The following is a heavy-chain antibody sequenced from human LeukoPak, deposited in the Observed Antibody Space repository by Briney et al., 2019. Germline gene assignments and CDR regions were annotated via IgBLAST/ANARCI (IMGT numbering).Heavy chain of an antibody. J-gene: IGHJ5*02. CDR1: GGTCSIYA. Sequence: GASVKLSCKGSGGTCSIYAISWVRQARGQGLEWMGGIIPIFGTANYAQKFQGRVTITADKSTSTAYMELSSLRSEDTAVYYCARRGYCSGGSCYSGFDPWGQGTLVTVSS. V-gene: IGHV1-69*06. D-gene: IGHD2-15*01. CDR3: ARRGYCSGGSCYSGFDP. CDR2: IIPIFGTA.